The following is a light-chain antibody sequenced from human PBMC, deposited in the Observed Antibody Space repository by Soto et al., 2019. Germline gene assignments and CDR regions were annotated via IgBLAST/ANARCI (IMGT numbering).Light chain of an antibody. V-gene: IGKV1-39*01. CDR1: QSVSIY. CDR3: QQSYSTPT. J-gene: IGKJ2*01. Sequence: DIQMTQSPSSLSASVGDRVTITCRTSQSVSIYVNWYQQKPGKAPILLIYASSSLQSGVPSRFSGSGSGTDFTLTISSLEPEDFATYYCQQSYSTPTFDQGTKVDIK. CDR2: ASS.